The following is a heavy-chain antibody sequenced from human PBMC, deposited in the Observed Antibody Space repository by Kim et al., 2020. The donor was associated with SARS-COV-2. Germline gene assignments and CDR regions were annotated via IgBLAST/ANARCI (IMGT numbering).Heavy chain of an antibody. D-gene: IGHD3-22*01. CDR2: ISSSSSTI. CDR3: AIDSSAYRRHYYYGMDV. J-gene: IGHJ6*02. V-gene: IGHV3-48*02. Sequence: GGSLRLSCAASGFTFSSYSMNWVRQAPGKGLEWVSYISSSSSTIYYADSVKGRFTISRDNAKNSLYLQMNSLRDEDTAVYYCAIDSSAYRRHYYYGMDVWGQGTTVTVSS. CDR1: GFTFSSYS.